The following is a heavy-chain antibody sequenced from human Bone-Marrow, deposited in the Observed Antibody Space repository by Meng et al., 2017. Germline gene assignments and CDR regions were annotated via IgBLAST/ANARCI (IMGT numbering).Heavy chain of an antibody. CDR1: GLSLSANGVG. CDR3: AHRQGGRYSLYFDF. V-gene: IGHV2-5*02. CDR2: IYWDDDK. J-gene: IGHJ4*02. D-gene: IGHD2-15*01. Sequence: QSTWKEAGPTLGNPTQTLTPTCPFSGLSLSANGVGVGWIRQPPGKALEWLALIYWDDDKVYRPSLKSRLTITKDTSKNQVALTVTNMDPVDTATYYCAHRQGGRYSLYFDFWGQGTLVTVSS.